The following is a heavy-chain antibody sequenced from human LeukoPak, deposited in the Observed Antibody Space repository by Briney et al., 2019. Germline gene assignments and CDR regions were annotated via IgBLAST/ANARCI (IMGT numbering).Heavy chain of an antibody. Sequence: GGSLRLSCTASGFTFSSYAMNWVRQVPEKGLEWVSSISRDATYIHYADALEGRFTISRDNAKNTLYLQMNSLRVEDTGVYYCARDEGVWGQGTLVTVSP. CDR1: GFTFSSYA. D-gene: IGHD3-10*01. J-gene: IGHJ4*02. V-gene: IGHV3-21*01. CDR2: ISRDATYI. CDR3: ARDEGV.